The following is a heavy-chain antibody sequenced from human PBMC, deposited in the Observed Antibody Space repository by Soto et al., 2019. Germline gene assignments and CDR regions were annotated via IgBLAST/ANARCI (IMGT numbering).Heavy chain of an antibody. CDR3: AREPGCSSGWGWDI. J-gene: IGHJ3*02. CDR2: ISSGGSTI. Sequence: GGSLRLSCAASGFTFSSYNMIWVRQAPGKGLEWISYISSGGSTIYYADSVKGRFTISRDNAKNSLYLQMNSLRAEDTALYYCAREPGCSSGWGWDISGQGTWVNV. V-gene: IGHV3-48*01. D-gene: IGHD6-19*01. CDR1: GFTFSSYN.